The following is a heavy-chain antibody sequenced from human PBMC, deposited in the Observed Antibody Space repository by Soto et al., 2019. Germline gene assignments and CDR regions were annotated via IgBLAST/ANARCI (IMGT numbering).Heavy chain of an antibody. J-gene: IGHJ4*02. CDR1: GDSVSSNSAA. CDR2: TYYRSKWYN. CDR3: ARVSSYSGYDQYYFDY. Sequence: SQTLSLTCAISGDSVSSNSAAWNWIRQSPSRGLEWLGRTYYRSKWYNDYAVSVKSRITINPDTSRNQFSLQLNSVTPEDTAVYYCARVSSYSGYDQYYFDYWGQGTLVTVS. V-gene: IGHV6-1*01. D-gene: IGHD5-12*01.